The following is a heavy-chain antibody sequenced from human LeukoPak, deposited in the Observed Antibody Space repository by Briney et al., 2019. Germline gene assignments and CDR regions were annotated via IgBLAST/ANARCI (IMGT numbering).Heavy chain of an antibody. Sequence: SETLSLTCAVYGGSFSGYYWSWIRQPPGKGLGWIGEINHSGSTNYNPSLKSRVTISVDTSKNQFSLKLSSVTAADTAVYYCARRYYSGSGTYHFFDYWGQGTLVTVSS. D-gene: IGHD3-10*01. J-gene: IGHJ4*02. CDR2: INHSGST. V-gene: IGHV4-34*01. CDR3: ARRYYSGSGTYHFFDY. CDR1: GGSFSGYY.